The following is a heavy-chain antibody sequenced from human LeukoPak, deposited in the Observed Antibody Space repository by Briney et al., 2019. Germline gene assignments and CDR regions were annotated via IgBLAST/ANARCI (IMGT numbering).Heavy chain of an antibody. CDR3: ARKSGRTATGAIDY. J-gene: IGHJ4*02. Sequence: SETLSRTCTVSGGSISSGGYYWSWIRQHPGKGLEWIGYIYYSGSTYYNPSLKSRVTISVDTSKNQFSLKLSSVTAADTAVYYCARKSGRTATGAIDYWGQGTLVTVSS. CDR1: GGSISSGGYY. D-gene: IGHD6-25*01. V-gene: IGHV4-31*03. CDR2: IYYSGST.